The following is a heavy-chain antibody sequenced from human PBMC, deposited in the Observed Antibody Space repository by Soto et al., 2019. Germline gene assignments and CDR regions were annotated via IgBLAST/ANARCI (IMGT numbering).Heavy chain of an antibody. CDR1: GGSISSSSYY. V-gene: IGHV4-39*02. D-gene: IGHD2-15*01. J-gene: IGHJ6*02. CDR2: IYYSGST. Sequence: KTSETLSLTCTVSGGSISSSSYYWGWIRQPPGKGLEWIGSIYYSGSTYYNPSLKSRVTISVDTSKNQFSLKLSSVTAADTAVYYCARDTVVPSAVDYYYGMDVWGQGTTVTVSS. CDR3: ARDTVVPSAVDYYYGMDV.